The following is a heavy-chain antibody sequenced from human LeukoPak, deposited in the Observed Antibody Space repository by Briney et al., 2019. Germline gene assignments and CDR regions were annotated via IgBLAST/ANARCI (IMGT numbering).Heavy chain of an antibody. CDR1: GYTFTGYY. CDR3: ASSGYSSSWYHLDY. CDR2: INPNRGRT. J-gene: IGHJ4*02. D-gene: IGHD6-13*01. V-gene: IGHV1-2*06. Sequence: ASVRLSCKASGYTFTGYYMHWVRQAPGQGLEWMGRINPNRGRTLYAQKFQGRVTITRDTSISTAYMELSRLRSDDTAVYYCASSGYSSSWYHLDYWGQGTLVTVSS.